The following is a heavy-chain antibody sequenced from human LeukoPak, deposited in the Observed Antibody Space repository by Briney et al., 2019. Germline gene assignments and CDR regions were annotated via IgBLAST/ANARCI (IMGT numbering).Heavy chain of an antibody. Sequence: PGGSLRLSCAASGFTFNNYAMVWVRQGPGKGLEWVSAIRGSGDGKYYADSVKGRFTISRDNSKNMLYLQTNSLRDDDTAVYYCGRDPNGDYVGAFSFQRWGQGTLVTVSS. J-gene: IGHJ1*01. V-gene: IGHV3-23*01. CDR2: IRGSGDGK. CDR1: GFTFNNYA. D-gene: IGHD4-17*01. CDR3: GRDPNGDYVGAFSFQR.